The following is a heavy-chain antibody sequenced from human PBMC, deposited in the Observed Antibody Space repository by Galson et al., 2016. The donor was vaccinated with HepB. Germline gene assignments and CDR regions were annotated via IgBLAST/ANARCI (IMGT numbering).Heavy chain of an antibody. V-gene: IGHV3-13*01. CDR3: VRILYDRSARDYYGMDV. CDR2: IGADGGT. J-gene: IGHJ6*02. D-gene: IGHD3-22*01. CDR1: GFTFSSYD. Sequence: SLRLSCAASGFTFSSYDMHWVRQATGKGLERVSAIGADGGTYYAGSVKGRFTISRENAKNSLYLQMNSLRAGDTAVYYCVRILYDRSARDYYGMDVWGQGITVTVSS.